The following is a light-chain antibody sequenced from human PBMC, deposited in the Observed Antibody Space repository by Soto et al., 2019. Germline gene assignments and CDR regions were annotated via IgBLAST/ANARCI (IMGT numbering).Light chain of an antibody. CDR3: QQYGSSGT. V-gene: IGKV3-20*01. J-gene: IGKJ1*01. CDR1: HSLSTN. Sequence: EIVMTQSPATLSVSPGERATLSCRASHSLSTNLAWYQQKPGQAPRLLIYRASTRATGIPDRFSGSGSGTDFTLTISRLEPEDFAVYYCQQYGSSGTFGQGTKVDIK. CDR2: RAS.